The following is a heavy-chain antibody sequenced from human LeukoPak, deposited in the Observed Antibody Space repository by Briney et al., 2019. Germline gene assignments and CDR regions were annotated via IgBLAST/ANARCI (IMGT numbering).Heavy chain of an antibody. J-gene: IGHJ5*02. CDR2: ISAYNGNT. D-gene: IGHD3-10*01. CDR1: GYTFTSYG. CDR3: ARITMVRGVIIYAGWFDP. Sequence: ASVKVSCKASGYTFTSYGISWVRQAPGQGLEWMGWISAYNGNTNYAQELQGRVTMTTDTSTSTAYMELRSLRSDDTAVYYCARITMVRGVIIYAGWFDPWGQGTLVTVSS. V-gene: IGHV1-18*01.